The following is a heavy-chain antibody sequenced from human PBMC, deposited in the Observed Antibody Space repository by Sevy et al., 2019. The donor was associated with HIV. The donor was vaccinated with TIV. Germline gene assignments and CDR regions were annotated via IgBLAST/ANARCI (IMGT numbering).Heavy chain of an antibody. V-gene: IGHV3-30-3*01. Sequence: GGSLRLSCAASGFTFSSYAMHWVRQAPGKGLEWVAVISYDGSNKYYADSVKGRFTISRDNSKNTLYLQMNSLRAEDTAVYYCARDILLWFGELLFLFDYWGQGTLLTVSS. CDR1: GFTFSSYA. D-gene: IGHD3-10*01. CDR2: ISYDGSNK. CDR3: ARDILLWFGELLFLFDY. J-gene: IGHJ4*02.